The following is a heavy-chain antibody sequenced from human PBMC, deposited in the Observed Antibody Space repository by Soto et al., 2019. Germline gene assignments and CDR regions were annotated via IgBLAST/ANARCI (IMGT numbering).Heavy chain of an antibody. J-gene: IGHJ5*02. CDR1: GGSISSYY. D-gene: IGHD1-26*01. CDR3: ARLSTDSGWEYNWFDP. Sequence: SETLSLTCTVSGGSISSYYWSWIRQPPGKGLEWIGYIYYSGSTNYNPSLKSRVTISVDTSKNQFSLKLSSVTAADTAVYYCARLSTDSGWEYNWFDPWGQGTLVTVPS. V-gene: IGHV4-59*01. CDR2: IYYSGST.